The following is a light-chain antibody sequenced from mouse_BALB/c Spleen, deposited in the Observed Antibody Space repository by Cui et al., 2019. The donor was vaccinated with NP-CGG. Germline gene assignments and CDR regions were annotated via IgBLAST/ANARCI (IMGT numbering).Light chain of an antibody. Sequence: HAVVSQASALHTSPGGTGILTCRSSTGAVTTSNYANWVQEKPDHLFTGLIGGTNNRAPGVPGRFSGSLIGDKAALTITGAQTEDDAMYFCALWYSTHWVFGGGTKLTVL. CDR2: GTN. J-gene: IGLJ1*01. CDR3: ALWYSTHWV. CDR1: TGAVTTSNY. V-gene: IGLV2*02.